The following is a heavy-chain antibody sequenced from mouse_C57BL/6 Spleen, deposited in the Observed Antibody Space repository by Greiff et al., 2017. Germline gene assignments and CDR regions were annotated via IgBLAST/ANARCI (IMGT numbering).Heavy chain of an antibody. Sequence: QLQQPGAELVRPGSSVKLSCKASGYTFTSYWMDWVKQRPGQGLEWIGNIYPSDSETHYNQKFKDKATLTVDKSSSTAYMQLSSLTSEDSAVYYCARSMVISAMDYWGQGTSVTVSS. D-gene: IGHD2-3*01. J-gene: IGHJ4*01. CDR3: ARSMVISAMDY. V-gene: IGHV1-61*01. CDR2: IYPSDSET. CDR1: GYTFTSYW.